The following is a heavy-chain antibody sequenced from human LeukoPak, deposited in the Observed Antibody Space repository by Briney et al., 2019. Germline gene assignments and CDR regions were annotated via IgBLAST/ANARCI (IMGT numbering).Heavy chain of an antibody. CDR1: GFTFSSYG. CDR3: AKDYDFWSSHSPDY. D-gene: IGHD3-3*01. J-gene: IGHJ4*02. Sequence: GGSLRLSCAASGFTFSSYGMHWVRQAPGKGLEWVSFIRYDGSNKYYADSVKGRFTISRDNSKNTLYLQMNSLRAEDTAVYYCAKDYDFWSSHSPDYWGQGTLVTVSS. CDR2: IRYDGSNK. V-gene: IGHV3-30*02.